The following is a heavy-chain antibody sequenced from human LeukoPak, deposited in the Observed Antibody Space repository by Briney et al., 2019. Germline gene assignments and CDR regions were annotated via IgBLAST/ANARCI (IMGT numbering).Heavy chain of an antibody. CDR3: ARDGPSEWSRDYYFDY. D-gene: IGHD3-3*01. CDR2: IYYSGST. Sequence: GSLRLSCAASGFTFSDYYMSWIRQAPGKGLEWVGSIYYSGSTYYNPSLKSRVTISVDTSKNQFSLKLSSVTAADTAVYYCARDGPSEWSRDYYFDYWGQGTLVTVSS. CDR1: GFTFSDYY. V-gene: IGHV4-38-2*02. J-gene: IGHJ4*02.